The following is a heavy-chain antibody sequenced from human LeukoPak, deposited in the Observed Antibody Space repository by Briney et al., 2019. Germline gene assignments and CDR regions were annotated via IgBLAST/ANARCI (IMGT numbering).Heavy chain of an antibody. CDR1: GFTFSSYW. Sequence: QSGGSLRLSCAASGFTFSSYWMSWVRQAPGKGLEWVANIKQDGSEKYYVDSVKGRFTISRDNAKNSLYLQMNSLRAEDTAVYYCARDRSSSGWLPTRYYYYMDVWGKGTTVTISS. CDR3: ARDRSSSGWLPTRYYYYMDV. V-gene: IGHV3-7*03. D-gene: IGHD6-19*01. J-gene: IGHJ6*03. CDR2: IKQDGSEK.